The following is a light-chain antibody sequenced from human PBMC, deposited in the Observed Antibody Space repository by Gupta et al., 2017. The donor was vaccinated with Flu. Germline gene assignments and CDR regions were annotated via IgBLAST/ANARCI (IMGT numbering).Light chain of an antibody. Sequence: IQMTQSPLSLSAYVGDRVTITCRASQRISTYLNWYQQKPGKAPKLLIYLASSLQSGVPSRFSGSGSGTDFTLTINNLQPEDFGTYYCQQSDSTSLYTFGQGTKLEIK. J-gene: IGKJ2*01. V-gene: IGKV1-39*01. CDR3: QQSDSTSLYT. CDR1: QRISTY. CDR2: LAS.